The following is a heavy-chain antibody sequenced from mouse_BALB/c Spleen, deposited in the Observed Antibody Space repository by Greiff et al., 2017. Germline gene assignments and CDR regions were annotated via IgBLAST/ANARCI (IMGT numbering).Heavy chain of an antibody. CDR3: NAGLRQSSMDY. Sequence: EVKLQQSGAELVRSGASVKLSCTASGFNIKDYYMHWVKQRPEQGLEWIGWIDPENGDTEYAPKFQGKATMTADTSSNTAYLQLSSLTSEDTAVYYCNAGLRQSSMDYWGQGTSVTVSS. V-gene: IGHV14-4*02. CDR2: IDPENGDT. D-gene: IGHD2-4*01. CDR1: GFNIKDYY. J-gene: IGHJ4*01.